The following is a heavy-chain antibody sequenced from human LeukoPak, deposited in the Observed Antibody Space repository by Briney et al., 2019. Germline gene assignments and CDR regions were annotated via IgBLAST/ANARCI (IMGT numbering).Heavy chain of an antibody. D-gene: IGHD7-27*01. V-gene: IGHV1-46*01. J-gene: IGHJ3*02. CDR3: ARTGDMHDAFDI. CDR1: GYTFTSYG. Sequence: ASVKVSCKASGYTFTSYGISWVRHAPGQGLEWMGIINSSGGSTSYAQKFQGRVTMTRGTSTSTVYMELSSLRSEDTAVYYCARTGDMHDAFDIWGQGTMVTVSS. CDR2: INSSGGST.